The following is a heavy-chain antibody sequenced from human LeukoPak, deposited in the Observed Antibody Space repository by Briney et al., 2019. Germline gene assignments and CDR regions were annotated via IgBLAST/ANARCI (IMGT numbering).Heavy chain of an antibody. CDR3: ARLHCTGGSCYSPLDNWFDP. D-gene: IGHD2-15*01. Sequence: SETLSLTCTVSGGSIGTYYWNWIRRPAGKGLEWIGRIYISGSTNYNPSLKSRVTMSVDTSKNQFSLRLSSVTAADTAVYYCARLHCTGGSCYSPLDNWFDPWGQGTLVTVSS. CDR2: IYISGST. V-gene: IGHV4-4*07. CDR1: GGSIGTYY. J-gene: IGHJ5*02.